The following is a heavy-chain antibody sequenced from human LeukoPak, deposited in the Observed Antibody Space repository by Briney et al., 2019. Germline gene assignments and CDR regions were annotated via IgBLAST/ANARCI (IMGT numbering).Heavy chain of an antibody. V-gene: IGHV3-21*01. J-gene: IGHJ4*02. D-gene: IGHD6-6*01. CDR2: ISSGSDYI. CDR3: TRDLSLAAPQGFDY. Sequence: PGGSLRLSCTASGFTFRRYSFNWVRQAPRKGLEWVSTISSGSDYIYYADSVRGRFTISRDNAENSLYLQMNSLRAEDTAVYYCTRDLSLAAPQGFDYWGQGTLVTVSS. CDR1: GFTFRRYS.